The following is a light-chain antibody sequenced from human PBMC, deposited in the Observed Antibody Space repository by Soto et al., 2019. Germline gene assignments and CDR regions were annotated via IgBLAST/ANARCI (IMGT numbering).Light chain of an antibody. V-gene: IGKV2-28*01. CDR2: LGS. CDR1: QSLLQSNGYNY. CDR3: MQAVQTPT. J-gene: IGKJ1*01. Sequence: DIVMTQSPLSLPVIPGEPASISCRSSQSLLQSNGYNYLDWYLQKPGQSPQLLIYLGSNRASGVPGRFSGSESGTDFTLKISRVEAEDVGVYYCMQAVQTPTFGQGTKVDIK.